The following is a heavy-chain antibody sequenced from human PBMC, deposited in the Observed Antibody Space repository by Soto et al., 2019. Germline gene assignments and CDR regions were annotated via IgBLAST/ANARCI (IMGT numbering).Heavy chain of an antibody. D-gene: IGHD2-2*01. J-gene: IGHJ5*02. CDR3: ARAPPSSYQLIPSWFDP. Sequence: QVQLVQSGAEVKKPGSSVKVSCKASGGTFSSYAISWVRQAPGQGLEWMGGIIPIFGTANYAQKFQGRVTITADESTSTAYMELSSLRSEDTAVYYCARAPPSSYQLIPSWFDPWGQGTLVTVSS. CDR1: GGTFSSYA. V-gene: IGHV1-69*01. CDR2: IIPIFGTA.